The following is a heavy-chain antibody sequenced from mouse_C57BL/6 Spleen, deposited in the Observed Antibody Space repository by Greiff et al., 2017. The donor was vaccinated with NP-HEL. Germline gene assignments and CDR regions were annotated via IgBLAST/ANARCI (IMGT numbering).Heavy chain of an antibody. Sequence: EVQVVESGGGLVQPKGSLKLSCAASGFSFNTYAMNWVRQAPGKGLEWVARIRSKSNNYATYYADSVKDRFTISRDDSESMLYLQMNNLKTEDTAMYYCVRIYGRPGYAMDYWGQGTSVTVSS. CDR1: GFSFNTYA. J-gene: IGHJ4*01. CDR2: IRSKSNNYAT. V-gene: IGHV10-1*01. D-gene: IGHD1-1*01. CDR3: VRIYGRPGYAMDY.